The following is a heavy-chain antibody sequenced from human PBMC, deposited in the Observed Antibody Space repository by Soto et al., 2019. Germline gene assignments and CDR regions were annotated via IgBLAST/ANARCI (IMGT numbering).Heavy chain of an antibody. Sequence: SDTLSLTCSVSGVSISITNYYWGWIRQPPGKGLEWIATISYSGTTYYNPSLKSRVTISIDTSKNQFSLRLNSVTAADTAVYYCAGGRGWLTLYWGLGTLVTVSS. CDR2: ISYSGTT. V-gene: IGHV4-39*01. CDR3: AGGRGWLTLY. J-gene: IGHJ4*02. D-gene: IGHD6-19*01. CDR1: GVSISITNYY.